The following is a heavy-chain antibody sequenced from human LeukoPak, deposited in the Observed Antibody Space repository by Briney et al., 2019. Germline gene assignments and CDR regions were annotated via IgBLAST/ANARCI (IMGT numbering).Heavy chain of an antibody. V-gene: IGHV1-2*02. J-gene: IGHJ5*02. Sequence: ASVKVSCRASGYTFTGYYMHWVRQAPGQGLEWMGGINPNSGGTNYAQKFQGRVTMTRDTSISTAYMELSRLRSDDTAVYYCARALATPLRFLEWLSGRPSHNWFDPWGQGTLVTVSS. CDR3: ARALATPLRFLEWLSGRPSHNWFDP. D-gene: IGHD3-3*01. CDR2: INPNSGGT. CDR1: GYTFTGYY.